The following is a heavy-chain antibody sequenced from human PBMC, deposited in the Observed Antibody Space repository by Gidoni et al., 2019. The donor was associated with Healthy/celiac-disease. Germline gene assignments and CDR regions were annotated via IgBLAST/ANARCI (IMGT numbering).Heavy chain of an antibody. CDR3: AKDKQSNWNDFSLDY. Sequence: EVQLVESGGVVVQPGGSLRLSCAASGFTLDDYAMHWVRQAPGKGLEWVSLISWDGGSTYYAYSVKGLFTISRDNSKNSLYLQMNSLRAEDTALYYCAKDKQSNWNDFSLDYWGQGTLVTVSS. J-gene: IGHJ4*02. CDR2: ISWDGGST. D-gene: IGHD1-20*01. CDR1: GFTLDDYA. V-gene: IGHV3-43D*03.